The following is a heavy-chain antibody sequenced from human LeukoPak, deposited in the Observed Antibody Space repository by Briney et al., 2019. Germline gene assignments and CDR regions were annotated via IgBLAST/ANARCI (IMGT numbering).Heavy chain of an antibody. Sequence: SQTLSLTCAVSGGSISSGGYSWSWIRQPRGKGLEWIGYIYHSGSTYYNPSLKSRVTISVDRSKNQFSLKLSSVTAADTAVYYCARDGGAMGSFDYWGQGTLVTVSS. CDR3: ARDGGAMGSFDY. J-gene: IGHJ4*02. D-gene: IGHD3-16*01. CDR2: IYHSGST. CDR1: GGSISSGGYS. V-gene: IGHV4-30-2*01.